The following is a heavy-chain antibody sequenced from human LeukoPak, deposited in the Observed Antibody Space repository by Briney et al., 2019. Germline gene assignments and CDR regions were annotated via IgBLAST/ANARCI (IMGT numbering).Heavy chain of an antibody. CDR2: INNDETGA. V-gene: IGHV3-74*01. CDR1: GFTFSNHW. CDR3: AREWTEVFDL. D-gene: IGHD3/OR15-3a*01. J-gene: IGHJ5*02. Sequence: GSLRLSCAASGFTFSNHWMHWVRQAPGKGLVWISRINNDETGAICADSVKGRLTVSRDNAKNTLSLEMNCLRAEDTLGYCCAREWTEVFDLWGQGSLVTVSS.